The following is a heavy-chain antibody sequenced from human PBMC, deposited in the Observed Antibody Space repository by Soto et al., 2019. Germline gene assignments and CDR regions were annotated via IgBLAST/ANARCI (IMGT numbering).Heavy chain of an antibody. CDR1: GGSISSYY. V-gene: IGHV4-59*01. J-gene: IGHJ5*02. CDR2: IYYSGST. Sequence: NPSETLSLTCTVSGGSISSYYWSWIRQPPGKGLEWIGYIYYSGSTNYNPSLKSRVTISVDTSKNQFSLKLSSVTAADTAVYYCARVIYYDSRLDPWGQGTLVTVYS. CDR3: ARVIYYDSRLDP. D-gene: IGHD3-22*01.